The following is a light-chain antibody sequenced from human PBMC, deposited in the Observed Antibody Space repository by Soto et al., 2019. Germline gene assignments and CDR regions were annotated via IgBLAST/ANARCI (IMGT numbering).Light chain of an antibody. CDR2: GAS. CDR3: QQYGSSHT. J-gene: IGKJ4*01. V-gene: IGKV3-20*01. CDR1: QSVTSSY. Sequence: EIVLTQSPGTLSLSPGERATLSCRASQSVTSSYLAWYQQKPGQAPRLLIYGASSRATGIPDRFSGIGSGTDFTLTISRLEPEDFAVYYCQQYGSSHTFGGGTKVEIK.